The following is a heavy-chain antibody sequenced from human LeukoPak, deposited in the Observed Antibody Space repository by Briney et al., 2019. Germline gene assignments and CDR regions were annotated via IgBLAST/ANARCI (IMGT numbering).Heavy chain of an antibody. CDR1: GGSITIYY. CDR2: IYTSGST. V-gene: IGHV4-4*07. CDR3: ARVFEFYYDSRYAFDI. Sequence: PSETLSLTCTVSGGSITIYYWSWIRQPAGKGLEWIGRIYTSGSTNYNPSLKSRVTMSVDTSKNQFSLKLSSVTAADTAVYYCARVFEFYYDSRYAFDIWGQGTMVTVSS. J-gene: IGHJ3*02. D-gene: IGHD3-22*01.